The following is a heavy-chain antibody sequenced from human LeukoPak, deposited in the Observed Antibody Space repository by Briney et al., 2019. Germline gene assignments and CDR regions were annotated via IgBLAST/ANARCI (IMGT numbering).Heavy chain of an antibody. J-gene: IGHJ4*02. Sequence: GGSLRLSCAASGFXFSTYGMHWVRQAPSKGLEWVAVIWSDGSNKYYADSVKGRFTISRDNSENTLDLQMNSLRAEDTAVYYCARDTFDFDYWGQGTLVTVSS. CDR2: IWSDGSNK. CDR1: GFXFSTYG. CDR3: ARDTFDFDY. V-gene: IGHV3-33*01.